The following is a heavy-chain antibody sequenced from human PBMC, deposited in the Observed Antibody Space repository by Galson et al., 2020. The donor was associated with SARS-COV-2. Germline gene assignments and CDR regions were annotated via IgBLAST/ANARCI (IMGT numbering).Heavy chain of an antibody. J-gene: IGHJ6*02. V-gene: IGHV3-21*01. CDR3: ARDEGIRGYNYGRLYYGMDV. CDR1: GFTFSTYS. D-gene: IGHD5-18*01. Sequence: KLGESLKISCAAYGFTFSTYSMNWVRLAPGNGLEWVSSISTSSSYTYYVDSVKGRFSISRDNPRTSLYLQMNSLRAEDTAVYYCARDEGIRGYNYGRLYYGMDVWGQGTTVTVSS. CDR2: ISTSSSYT.